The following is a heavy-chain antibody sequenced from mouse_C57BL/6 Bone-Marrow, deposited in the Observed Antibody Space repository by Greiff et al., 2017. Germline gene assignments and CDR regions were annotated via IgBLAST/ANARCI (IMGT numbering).Heavy chain of an antibody. CDR3: ARDYDAGYYAMDY. D-gene: IGHD2-4*01. CDR1: GYTFTDYY. Sequence: QSGAELVKPGASVKISCKASGYTFTDYYINWVKQRPGQGLEWIGKIGPGSGSTYYNEKFKGKATLTADKSSSAADMQRSSLTSEDSAVYFGARDYDAGYYAMDYWGQGTSVTVSS. V-gene: IGHV1-77*01. J-gene: IGHJ4*01. CDR2: IGPGSGST.